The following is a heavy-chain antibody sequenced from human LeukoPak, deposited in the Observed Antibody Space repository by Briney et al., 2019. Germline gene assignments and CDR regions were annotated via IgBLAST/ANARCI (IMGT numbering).Heavy chain of an antibody. CDR1: GFMFRNYW. Sequence: GGSLRLSCAASGFMFRNYWMSRVRQAPGKGLEWVANIKQDGSEKHYVDPVKGRFTISRDNAKNSLYLQMNSLRAEDTAVYYCAREGPVVIPTTPSSSYYYYMDVWGKGTTVTVSS. CDR3: AREGPVVIPTTPSSSYYYYMDV. V-gene: IGHV3-7*01. J-gene: IGHJ6*03. D-gene: IGHD2-2*01. CDR2: IKQDGSEK.